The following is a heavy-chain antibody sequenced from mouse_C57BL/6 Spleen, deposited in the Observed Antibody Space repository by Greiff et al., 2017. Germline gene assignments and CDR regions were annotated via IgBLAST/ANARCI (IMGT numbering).Heavy chain of an antibody. J-gene: IGHJ2*01. D-gene: IGHD1-1*01. V-gene: IGHV1-52*01. CDR3: ARGGLYGSSRYFDY. CDR1: GYTFTSYW. CDR2: IDPSDSET. Sequence: QVQLQQSGAELVRPGSSVKLSCKASGYTFTSYWMHWVKQRPIQGLEWIGNIDPSDSETHYNQKFKDKATLTVDKSSSTAYMQLSSLTSEDSAVYYCARGGLYGSSRYFDYWGQGTTLTVSS.